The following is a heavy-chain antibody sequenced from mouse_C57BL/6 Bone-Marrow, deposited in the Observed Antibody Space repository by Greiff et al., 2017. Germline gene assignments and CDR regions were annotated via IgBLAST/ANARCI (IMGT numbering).Heavy chain of an antibody. CDR3: ATYGCYAMDY. Sequence: QVQLQQPGAELVRPGTSVKLSCTASGYTFTSYWMHWVKQRPGQGLEWIGVIDPSDSYTNYNQKFKGKATLTVDTSSSTAYMQLSSLTSEDSAVYYCATYGCYAMDYWGQGTSVTVSS. CDR2: IDPSDSYT. J-gene: IGHJ4*01. D-gene: IGHD2-2*01. CDR1: GYTFTSYW. V-gene: IGHV1-59*01.